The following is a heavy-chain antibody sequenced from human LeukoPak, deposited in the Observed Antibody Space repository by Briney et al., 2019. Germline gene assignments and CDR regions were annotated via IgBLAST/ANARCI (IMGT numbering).Heavy chain of an antibody. CDR2: IYHSGST. CDR1: GYSISSGYY. J-gene: IGHJ6*03. CDR3: ARERGRSYGSVPYYYYSMDV. V-gene: IGHV4-38-2*02. Sequence: PSETLSLTCTVSGYSISSGYYWGWIRQPPGKGLEWIGSIYHSGSTYYNPSLKSRVTISVDTSKNQFSLKLSSVTAADTAVYYCARERGRSYGSVPYYYYSMDVWGKGTTVTGSS. D-gene: IGHD5-18*01.